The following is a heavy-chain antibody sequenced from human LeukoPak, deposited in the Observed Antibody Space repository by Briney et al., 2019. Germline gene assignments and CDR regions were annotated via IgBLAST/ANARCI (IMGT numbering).Heavy chain of an antibody. CDR2: FNPSGGST. CDR1: GYTFTSYY. D-gene: IGHD3-10*01. Sequence: ASVKVSCKASGYTFTSYYMRWVRQAPGQGLEWMGIFNPSGGSTSYAQKFQGRVTMTRDTSTSTVYMELSSLRSEDTAVYYCARALNYYGSGTYSVGIDPWGQGTLVTVSS. J-gene: IGHJ5*02. V-gene: IGHV1-46*01. CDR3: ARALNYYGSGTYSVGIDP.